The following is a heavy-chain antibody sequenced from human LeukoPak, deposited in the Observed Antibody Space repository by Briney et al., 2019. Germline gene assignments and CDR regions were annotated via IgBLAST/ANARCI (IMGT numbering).Heavy chain of an antibody. CDR3: ARARPTTISFDY. V-gene: IGHV3-33*01. CDR1: GFTFSSYG. Sequence: GGSLRLSCAASGFTFSSYGMHWVRQAPGKGLEWVAVIWYDGSNKYYADSVKGRFTISRDNSKNTLYLQMNSLRAEDTAVYYCARARPTTISFDYWGQGTLVTVSS. D-gene: IGHD1-26*01. CDR2: IWYDGSNK. J-gene: IGHJ4*02.